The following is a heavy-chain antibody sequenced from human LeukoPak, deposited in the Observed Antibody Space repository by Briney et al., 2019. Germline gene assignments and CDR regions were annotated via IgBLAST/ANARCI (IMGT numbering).Heavy chain of an antibody. CDR2: IYYSGST. CDR3: ARLVPPGSFDY. CDR1: GVSISSSSYY. Sequence: PSETLSLTCTVSGVSISSSSYYWGWIRQPPGKGLEWIGSIYYSGSTYYNPSLKSRVTISVDTSKNQFSLTLHSVTAADTAVYYCARLVPPGSFDYWGQGTLVTVSS. J-gene: IGHJ4*02. V-gene: IGHV4-39*07. D-gene: IGHD6-6*01.